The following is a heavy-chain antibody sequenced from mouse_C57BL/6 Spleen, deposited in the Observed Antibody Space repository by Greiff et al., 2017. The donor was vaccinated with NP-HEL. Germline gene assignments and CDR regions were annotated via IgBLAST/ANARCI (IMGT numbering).Heavy chain of an antibody. J-gene: IGHJ4*01. V-gene: IGHV1-61*01. CDR3: ARIPGSSYAMDY. CDR2: IYPSDSET. D-gene: IGHD1-1*01. CDR1: GYTFTSYW. Sequence: VQLQQPGAELVRPGSSVKLSCKASGYTFTSYWMDWVKQRPGQGLEWIGNIYPSDSETHYNQKFKDKATLTVDKSSSTAYMQLSSLTSEDSAVYYCARIPGSSYAMDYWGQGTSVTVSS.